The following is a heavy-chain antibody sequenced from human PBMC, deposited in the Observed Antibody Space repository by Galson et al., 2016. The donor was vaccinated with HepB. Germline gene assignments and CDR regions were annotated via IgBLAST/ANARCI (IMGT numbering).Heavy chain of an antibody. CDR1: GYSLTELS. CDR3: ASGPIGVVVDDAFEI. J-gene: IGHJ3*02. Sequence: SVKVSCKVSGYSLTELSIHWVRQAPGKGPEWMGGFDPEDVQISYEQKFQGRVIMTEDTSTDTAYMELSSLRSEDTAVYYCASGPIGVVVDDAFEIWGQGTMVTVSS. V-gene: IGHV1-24*01. CDR2: FDPEDVQI. D-gene: IGHD2-15*01.